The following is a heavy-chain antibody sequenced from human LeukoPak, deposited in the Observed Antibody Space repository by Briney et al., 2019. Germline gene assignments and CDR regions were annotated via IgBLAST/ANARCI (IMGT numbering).Heavy chain of an antibody. Sequence: GGSLRLSCAASGFTFSDYNMRWIRQAPGKGLEWVSSISRSGSTKYYADSVKGRFTISRDNAKNSLYLEMNSLRVDDTAVYYCARERFHGSGAPKFDYWGQGTLVTVSS. V-gene: IGHV3-11*04. CDR2: ISRSGSTK. D-gene: IGHD3-10*01. CDR3: ARERFHGSGAPKFDY. CDR1: GFTFSDYN. J-gene: IGHJ4*02.